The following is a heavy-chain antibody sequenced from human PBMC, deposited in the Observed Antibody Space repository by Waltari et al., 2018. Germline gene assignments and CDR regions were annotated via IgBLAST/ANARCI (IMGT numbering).Heavy chain of an antibody. CDR1: GGSISSSSYY. V-gene: IGHV4-39*07. D-gene: IGHD3-3*01. Sequence: QLQLQESGPGLVKPSETLSLTCTVSGGSISSSSYYWGWNRQPPGKGLEWIGSIYYSGSTYYNPSLKSRVTISVDTSKNQFSLKLSSVTAADTAVYYCARDRNYDFWSGYSNDYWGQGTLVTVSS. CDR3: ARDRNYDFWSGYSNDY. CDR2: IYYSGST. J-gene: IGHJ4*02.